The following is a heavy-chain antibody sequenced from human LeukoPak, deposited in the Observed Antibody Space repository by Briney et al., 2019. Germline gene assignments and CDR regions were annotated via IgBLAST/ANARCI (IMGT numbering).Heavy chain of an antibody. V-gene: IGHV3-21*01. Sequence: GGSLRLSCAASGFTFSTYSMNWVRQAPGKGLEWVSSISSSNSYIYYADSMKGRFTISRDNAKNTLYLQMNSLRAEDTALYYCARTIAVNGGDFDYWGQGTLVTVSS. J-gene: IGHJ4*02. D-gene: IGHD6-19*01. CDR1: GFTFSTYS. CDR2: ISSSNSYI. CDR3: ARTIAVNGGDFDY.